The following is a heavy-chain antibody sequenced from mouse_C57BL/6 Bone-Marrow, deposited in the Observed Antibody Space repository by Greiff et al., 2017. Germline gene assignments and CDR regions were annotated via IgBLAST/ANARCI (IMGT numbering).Heavy chain of an antibody. CDR2: IWTGGGT. J-gene: IGHJ3*01. Sequence: VKLMESGPGLVAPSQSLSITCTVSGFSLTSYAISWVRQPPGKGLEWLGVIWTGGGTNYNSALKSRLSISKDNSKSQVFLKMNSLQTDDTARYDCAGYYGSSYGFAYWGQGTLVTVSA. CDR3: AGYYGSSYGFAY. V-gene: IGHV2-9-1*01. D-gene: IGHD1-1*01. CDR1: GFSLTSYA.